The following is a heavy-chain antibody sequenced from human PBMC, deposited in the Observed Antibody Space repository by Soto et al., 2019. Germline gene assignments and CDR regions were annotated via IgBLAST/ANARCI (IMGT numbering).Heavy chain of an antibody. CDR3: ARAHAGGGLRAYYYGMDV. D-gene: IGHD3-16*01. Sequence: SETLSLTCAVYGGSFSGYYWSWIRQPPGKGLEWIGEINHSGSTNYNPSLKSRVTISVETSKNQFSRKLSSVTAADTAVYYCARAHAGGGLRAYYYGMDVWGQGTTVTVSS. CDR2: INHSGST. J-gene: IGHJ6*02. CDR1: GGSFSGYY. V-gene: IGHV4-34*01.